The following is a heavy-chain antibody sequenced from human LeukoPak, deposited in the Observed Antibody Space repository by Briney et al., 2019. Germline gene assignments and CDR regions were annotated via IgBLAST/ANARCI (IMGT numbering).Heavy chain of an antibody. V-gene: IGHV1-3*01. CDR3: ARLKYCTNGVCYAGFDY. D-gene: IGHD2-8*01. Sequence: GASVKVSCKASGYTFTSYAMHWVRQAPGQRLEWMGWINAGNGNTKYSQKFQSRVTITRDTSADTAYMELSSLRSEDTAVYYCARLKYCTNGVCYAGFDYWGQGTLVTVSS. CDR1: GYTFTSYA. J-gene: IGHJ4*02. CDR2: INAGNGNT.